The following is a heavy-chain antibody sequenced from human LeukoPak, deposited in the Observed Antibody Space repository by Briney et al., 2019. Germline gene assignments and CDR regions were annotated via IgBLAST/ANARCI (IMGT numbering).Heavy chain of an antibody. J-gene: IGHJ4*02. V-gene: IGHV1-18*01. Sequence: ASVKVSCKASGYTFTSYDITWVRQATGQGLEWMGWISAYNGNTNYAQKLQGRVTMTTDTSTSTAYMELRSLRSDDTAVYYCSRDYCSSTSCYNGPSDYWGQGTLVTVSS. CDR1: GYTFTSYD. CDR2: ISAYNGNT. CDR3: SRDYCSSTSCYNGPSDY. D-gene: IGHD2-2*02.